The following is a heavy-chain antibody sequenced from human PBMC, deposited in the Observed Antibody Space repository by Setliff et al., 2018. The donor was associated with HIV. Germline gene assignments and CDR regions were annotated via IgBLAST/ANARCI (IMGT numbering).Heavy chain of an antibody. CDR2: VKTKTEGETT. J-gene: IGHJ4*02. CDR3: TSRIVTTSDY. D-gene: IGHD4-17*01. V-gene: IGHV3-15*01. CDR1: GFTFSNAY. Sequence: GGSLRLSCAATGFTFSNAYMNWVRQAPGKGLEWVGRVKTKTEGETTNYIAPVKGRFSISRDDSKNTPYLQMNSLKPEDSGLYYCTSRIVTTSDYWGQGALVTVSS.